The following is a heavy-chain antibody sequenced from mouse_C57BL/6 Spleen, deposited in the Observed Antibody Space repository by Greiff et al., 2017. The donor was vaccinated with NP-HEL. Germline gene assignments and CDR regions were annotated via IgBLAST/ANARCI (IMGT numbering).Heavy chain of an antibody. V-gene: IGHV1-81*01. CDR3: AREDVYDGYYKRDYYAMDY. D-gene: IGHD2-3*01. J-gene: IGHJ4*01. Sequence: QVQLKQSGAELARPGASVKLSCKASGYTFTSYGISWVKQRTGQGLEWIGEIYPRSGNTYYNEKFKGKATLTADKSSSTAYMELRSLTSEDSAVYFCAREDVYDGYYKRDYYAMDYWGQGTSVTVSS. CDR2: IYPRSGNT. CDR1: GYTFTSYG.